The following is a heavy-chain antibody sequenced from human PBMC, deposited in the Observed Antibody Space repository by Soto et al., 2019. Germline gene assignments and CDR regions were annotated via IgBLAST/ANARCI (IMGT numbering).Heavy chain of an antibody. D-gene: IGHD3-22*01. CDR3: ARDGTRYYYDTSGYSTLDYYYGMDV. CDR2: IWYDRSNK. CDR1: GFTFSSYG. J-gene: IGHJ6*04. Sequence: PWGSLRLSCAASGFTFSSYGMHWVRQAPGKGLEWVAVIWYDRSNKYYADSVKGRFTISRDNSKNTLYLQMNSLRAEDTAVYYCARDGTRYYYDTSGYSTLDYYYGMDVCGEGTTVTVSS. V-gene: IGHV3-33*01.